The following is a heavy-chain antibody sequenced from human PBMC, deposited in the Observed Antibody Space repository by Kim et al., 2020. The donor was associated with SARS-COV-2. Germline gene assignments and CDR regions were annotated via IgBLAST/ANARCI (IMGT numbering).Heavy chain of an antibody. J-gene: IGHJ4*02. CDR1: GGSFSGYY. Sequence: SETLSLTCAVYGGSFSGYYWSWIRQPPGKGLEWIGEINHSGSTNYNPSLKSRVTISVDTSKNQFSLKLSSVTAADTAVYYCARTHLLHYFDYWGQGTLVT. V-gene: IGHV4-34*01. CDR3: ARTHLLHYFDY. CDR2: INHSGST.